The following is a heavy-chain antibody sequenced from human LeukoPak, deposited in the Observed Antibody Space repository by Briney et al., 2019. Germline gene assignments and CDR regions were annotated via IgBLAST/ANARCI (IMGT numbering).Heavy chain of an antibody. CDR1: GGSISSYY. CDR2: IYYSGST. D-gene: IGHD1-26*01. CDR3: ARGLYREYNWFDP. Sequence: SETLSLTCTVSGGSISSYYWSWIRQPPGKGLEWIGYIYYSGSTYYNPSLKSRVTISVDTSKNQFSLKLSSVTAADTAVYYCARGLYREYNWFDPWGQGTLVTVSS. J-gene: IGHJ5*02. V-gene: IGHV4-59*12.